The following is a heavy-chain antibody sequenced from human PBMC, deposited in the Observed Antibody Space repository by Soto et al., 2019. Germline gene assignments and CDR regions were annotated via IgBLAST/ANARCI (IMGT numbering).Heavy chain of an antibody. J-gene: IGHJ6*02. Sequence: QVQLVESGGGVVQPGRSLRLSCAASGFTFSSYAMHWVRQAPGKGLEWVAVISYDGSNKYYADSVKGRFTITRDNSKNPLYMQMNSRRAAATAVYYCARGLGDCSGGSCYPYYYYGMDVWGQGTTVTVSS. CDR2: ISYDGSNK. CDR3: ARGLGDCSGGSCYPYYYYGMDV. D-gene: IGHD2-15*01. CDR1: GFTFSSYA. V-gene: IGHV3-30-3*01.